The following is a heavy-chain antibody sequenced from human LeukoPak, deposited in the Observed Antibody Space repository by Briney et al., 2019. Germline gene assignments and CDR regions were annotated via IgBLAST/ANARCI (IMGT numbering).Heavy chain of an antibody. CDR3: ARGGSVSYYNDPFDYYYMDV. V-gene: IGHV4-59*11. Sequence: PSETLSLTCTVSGGSISSHYWSWIRQPPGKGLEWIGYIYYSGSTNYNPSLKSRVTISVDTSKNQFSLKLSSVTAADTAVYYCARGGSVSYYNDPFDYYYMDVWGKGTTVTVSS. CDR1: GGSISSHY. J-gene: IGHJ6*03. CDR2: IYYSGST. D-gene: IGHD3-10*01.